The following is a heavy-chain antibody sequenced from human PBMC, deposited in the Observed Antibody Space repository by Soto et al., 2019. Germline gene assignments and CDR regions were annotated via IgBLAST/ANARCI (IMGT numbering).Heavy chain of an antibody. CDR3: ARVKGYYYDSRDPFFDY. J-gene: IGHJ4*02. Sequence: SETLSLTCTVSGGSISSGGYYWSWIRQHPGKGLEWIGYIYYSGSTYYNPSLKSRVTISVDTSKNQFSLKLSSVTAADTAVYYCARVKGYYYDSRDPFFDYWGQGTLVTVSS. V-gene: IGHV4-31*03. CDR2: IYYSGST. D-gene: IGHD3-22*01. CDR1: GGSISSGGYY.